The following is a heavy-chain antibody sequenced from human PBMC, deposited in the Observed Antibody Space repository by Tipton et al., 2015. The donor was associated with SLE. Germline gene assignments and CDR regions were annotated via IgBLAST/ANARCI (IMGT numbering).Heavy chain of an antibody. V-gene: IGHV4-61*02. CDR3: ARGEVEY. J-gene: IGHJ4*02. D-gene: IGHD1-26*01. Sequence: LRLSCTVSGDSITGGQYYWNWIRQPAGKGLEWLGRISTNGITNYNPSLKSRVVMSLDTSKNHFSLKLRSVTAADTAVYFCARGEVEYCGQGTMVIVSS. CDR2: ISTNGIT. CDR1: GDSITGGQYY.